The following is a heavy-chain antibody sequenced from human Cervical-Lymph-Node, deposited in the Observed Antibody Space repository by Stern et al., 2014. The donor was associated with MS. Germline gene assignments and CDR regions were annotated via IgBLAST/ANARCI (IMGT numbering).Heavy chain of an antibody. CDR1: GYTFSNFW. V-gene: IGHV5-51*01. D-gene: IGHD3-22*01. CDR2: IYPADSDT. Sequence: VQLVQSGAEVKKPGESLKISCRTSGYTFSNFWIGWVRQMPGKGLEWMGVIYPADSDTTYSPAFPGQVHLSPGKSISTATLQWRSLKASDTAMYYCVRRRDSAGYDTFDLWGQGTMLIVSS. CDR3: VRRRDSAGYDTFDL. J-gene: IGHJ3*01.